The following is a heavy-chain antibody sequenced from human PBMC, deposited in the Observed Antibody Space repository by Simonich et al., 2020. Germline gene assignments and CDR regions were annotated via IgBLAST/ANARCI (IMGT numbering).Heavy chain of an antibody. CDR3: ARDFRLQLVEIGTYYYYGMDV. Sequence: EVQLVESGGGLVQPGGSLRLSCAASGFTFSSYEMNWVRQAPGKGLEWVSYISSSGSTIYYADSVKGRYTISRNNAKNSLFLKMNSLRAEDTAVYYFARDFRLQLVEIGTYYYYGMDVWGQGTTVTVSS. CDR1: GFTFSSYE. D-gene: IGHD6-6*01. J-gene: IGHJ6*02. CDR2: ISSSGSTI. V-gene: IGHV3-48*03.